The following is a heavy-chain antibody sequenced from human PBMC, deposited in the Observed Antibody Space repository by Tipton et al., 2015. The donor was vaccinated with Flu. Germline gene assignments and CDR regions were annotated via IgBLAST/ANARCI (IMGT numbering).Heavy chain of an antibody. CDR2: IHRSGNG. D-gene: IGHD4-11*01. CDR3: ARRHFSNYVSEPKNWFDL. Sequence: TLSLTCSVSGDSIGYPYFWGWIRQAPGKGLEWIGNIHRSGNGYYNSSLKSRVTMSVDSSKNQFSLRLTSLTAADTAVYFCARRHFSNYVSEPKNWFDLWGPGTQVTVSS. V-gene: IGHV4-38-2*01. J-gene: IGHJ5*02. CDR1: GDSIGYPYF.